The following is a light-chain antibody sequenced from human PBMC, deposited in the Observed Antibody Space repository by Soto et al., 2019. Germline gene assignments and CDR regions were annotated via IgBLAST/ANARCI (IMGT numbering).Light chain of an antibody. Sequence: EIVLAQSPATLSLSPGERATLSCRASQSVSIYLAWYQQKPGQAPRLLIYGASTRATGIPARFSGSGSGTEFTLTISSLQSEDFAVYYCQRYGSSITFGQGTRLEI. V-gene: IGKV3-15*01. CDR3: QRYGSSIT. CDR1: QSVSIY. CDR2: GAS. J-gene: IGKJ5*01.